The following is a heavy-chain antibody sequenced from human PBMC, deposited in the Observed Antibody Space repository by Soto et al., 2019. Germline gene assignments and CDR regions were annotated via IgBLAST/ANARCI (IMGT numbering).Heavy chain of an antibody. CDR3: ATIIFHY. J-gene: IGHJ4*02. CDR1: GFTFSNYA. Sequence: PGGSLRLSCADSGFTFSNYAMHWVRQSPGKGLEWVAVISSDGDKKFYADSVKGRFAISRDNSKNTLYLQINSLIPEDTAVYYCATIIFHYWGQGTLVTVSS. V-gene: IGHV3-30*09. CDR2: ISSDGDKK. D-gene: IGHD5-12*01.